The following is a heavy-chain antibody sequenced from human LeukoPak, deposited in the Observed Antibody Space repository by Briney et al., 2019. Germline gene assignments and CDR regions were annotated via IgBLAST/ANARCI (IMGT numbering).Heavy chain of an antibody. CDR1: GGSFSGYL. CDR2: INYNGEKT. Sequence: SETLSLTCTVSGGSFSGYLWSWIRQPPGKGLEWIGEINYNGEKTNYNPSLKSRVIISVNPSKNQFSLKMPSVTAADTAVYFCTRSGLTGMREYPRADYYYYGMDVWGQGTAVTVSS. J-gene: IGHJ6*01. CDR3: TRSGLTGMREYPRADYYYYGMDV. V-gene: IGHV4-34*01. D-gene: IGHD2-2*02.